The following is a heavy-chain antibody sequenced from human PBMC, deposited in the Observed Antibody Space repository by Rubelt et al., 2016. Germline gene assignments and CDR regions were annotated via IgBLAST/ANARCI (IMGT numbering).Heavy chain of an antibody. CDR1: GGSISSYY. V-gene: IGHV4-59*04. CDR3: AKGVTTWDYFDY. D-gene: IGHD4-17*01. Sequence: QVQLQESGPGLVKPSETLSLTCTVSGGSISSYYWSWIRQHPGKGLEWIGYIYYSGSTYYNPSLKSGVTISVDTSKNQFSLKLSSVTAADTAVYYCAKGVTTWDYFDYLGQGTLVAVSS. CDR2: IYYSGST. J-gene: IGHJ4*02.